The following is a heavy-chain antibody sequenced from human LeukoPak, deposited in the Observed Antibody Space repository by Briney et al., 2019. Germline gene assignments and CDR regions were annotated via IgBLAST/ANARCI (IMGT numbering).Heavy chain of an antibody. CDR3: ARRYSSGWSPTFDY. Sequence: SETLSLTCTVPGGSMSSYYGSWIRQPPGKGLEWIGYIYKSGGTNYNPSVRSRVSISLDTSKNQFSLKLSSVTAADTAVYFCARRYSSGWSPTFDYWGQGILVTVST. D-gene: IGHD6-19*01. J-gene: IGHJ4*02. V-gene: IGHV4-59*01. CDR1: GGSMSSYY. CDR2: IYKSGGT.